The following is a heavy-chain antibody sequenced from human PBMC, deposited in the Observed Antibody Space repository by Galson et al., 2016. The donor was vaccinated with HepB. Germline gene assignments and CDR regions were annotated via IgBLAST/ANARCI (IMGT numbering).Heavy chain of an antibody. CDR2: ISWDGRSP. D-gene: IGHD3-10*01. CDR3: GKDWGSLWESSGKGMDV. V-gene: IGHV3-43*01. Sequence: SLRLSCAASGFTFDDYTMHWVRQAPGKGLEWVSLISWDGRSPDYADSVKGRFTISRDNRKNSLYLQMNSLRSEDAALYYCGKDWGSLWESSGKGMDVWAQGTLVTVSS. CDR1: GFTFDDYT. J-gene: IGHJ6*02.